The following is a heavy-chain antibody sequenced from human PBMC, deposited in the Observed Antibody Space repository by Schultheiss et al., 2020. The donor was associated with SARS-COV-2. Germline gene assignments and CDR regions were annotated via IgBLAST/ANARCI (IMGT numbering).Heavy chain of an antibody. V-gene: IGHV3-47*02. Sequence: GGSLRLSCEVSGFTFSSYYMHWVRRAPGKGLEWVSAIGTGGDTYYADSVMGRFTISRDNAKNSLSLQMNGLRVEDTAIYYCARDPGWDGFNPVLDYWGQGTLVTVSS. CDR2: IGTGGDT. CDR1: GFTFSSYY. CDR3: ARDPGWDGFNPVLDY. J-gene: IGHJ4*02. D-gene: IGHD5-24*01.